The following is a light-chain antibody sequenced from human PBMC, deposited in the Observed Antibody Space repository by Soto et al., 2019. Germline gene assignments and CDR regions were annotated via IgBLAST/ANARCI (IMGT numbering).Light chain of an antibody. CDR1: QSVSSSY. CDR3: QQYGSSPT. CDR2: DAS. V-gene: IGKV3-20*01. Sequence: EIVLTQSPATLSLSPGERATLSCRASQSVSSSYLAWYQQKPGQAPRLLMYDASTRATGIPDRFSGGGSGTDFTLTISRLEPEDFAVYYCQQYGSSPTFGQGTRLEIK. J-gene: IGKJ5*01.